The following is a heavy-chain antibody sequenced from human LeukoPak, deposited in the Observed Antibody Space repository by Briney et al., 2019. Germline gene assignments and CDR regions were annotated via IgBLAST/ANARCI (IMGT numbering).Heavy chain of an antibody. V-gene: IGHV3-7*03. D-gene: IGHD6-13*01. J-gene: IGHJ4*02. CDR1: GFIFSSHW. Sequence: EGSLRLSCAASGFIFSSHWMTWVRQAPGKGLEWVADIEQDGSGKNYADSVKGRFTVSRDNAKNSLYLQMNSLRADDTAVYYCARDRTAAAGTPRDFDYWGQGTLVTVSS. CDR2: IEQDGSGK. CDR3: ARDRTAAAGTPRDFDY.